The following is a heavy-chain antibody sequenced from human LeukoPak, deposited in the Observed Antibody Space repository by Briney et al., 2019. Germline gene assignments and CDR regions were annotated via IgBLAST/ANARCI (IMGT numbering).Heavy chain of an antibody. CDR1: GGSISSGSYY. V-gene: IGHV4-61*02. J-gene: IGHJ3*02. Sequence: SETLSLTCTVSGGSISSGSYYWSWIRQPAGKGLEWIGRIYTSGSTNYNPSLKSRVTISVDTSKNQFSLKLSSVTAADTAVYYCARVQQQLVGNAFDIWGQGTMVTVSS. CDR3: ARVQQQLVGNAFDI. CDR2: IYTSGST. D-gene: IGHD6-13*01.